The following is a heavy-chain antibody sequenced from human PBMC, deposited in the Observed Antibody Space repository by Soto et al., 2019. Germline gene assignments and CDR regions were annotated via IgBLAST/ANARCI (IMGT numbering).Heavy chain of an antibody. CDR2: VSHDGRNT. D-gene: IGHD6-19*01. CDR3: AKGGRQWLVTSDFNY. J-gene: IGHJ4*02. Sequence: SCAASGFTFSDYAMHWVRQAPGKGLEWVAVVSHDGRNTHYADSVKGRFTISRDSSKTTVSLEMTSLRAEDTAVYYCAKGGRQWLVTSDFNYWGQGALVTVSS. V-gene: IGHV3-30*18. CDR1: GFTFSDYA.